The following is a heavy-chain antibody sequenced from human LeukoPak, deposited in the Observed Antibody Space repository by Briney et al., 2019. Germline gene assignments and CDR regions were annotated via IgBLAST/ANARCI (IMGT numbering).Heavy chain of an antibody. CDR2: ISGSGGTT. D-gene: IGHD3-10*01. CDR3: APSGSGSYFDNWFDP. CDR1: GFTLSNYA. J-gene: IGHJ5*02. V-gene: IGHV3-23*01. Sequence: GGSLRLSCAASGFTLSNYAMNWVRQAPGKGLEWVSAISGSGGTTYYVDSVKGRFTISRDSSKNTLYLQMNSLRAEDTAVYYCAPSGSGSYFDNWFDPWGQGTLVTVSS.